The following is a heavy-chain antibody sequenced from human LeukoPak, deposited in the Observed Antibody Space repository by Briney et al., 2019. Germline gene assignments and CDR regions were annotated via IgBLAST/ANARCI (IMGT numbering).Heavy chain of an antibody. J-gene: IGHJ5*02. Sequence: GGSLRLSCAASGFTFSSYAMSWVRQAPGKGLEWVSSISGSDGSTYYADSVKGQLTISRDNSRNTLYLQMNSLRAEDTAVYYCAKSLRYCSSTSCNNWFDPWGQGTLVTVSS. D-gene: IGHD2-2*01. CDR1: GFTFSSYA. CDR3: AKSLRYCSSTSCNNWFDP. CDR2: ISGSDGST. V-gene: IGHV3-23*01.